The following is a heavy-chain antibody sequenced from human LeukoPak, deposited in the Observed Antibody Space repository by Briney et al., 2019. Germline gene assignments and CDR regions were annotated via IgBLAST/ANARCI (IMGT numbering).Heavy chain of an antibody. D-gene: IGHD3-22*01. V-gene: IGHV3-21*01. CDR3: ARDRGNYYDSSGEKGTFDY. J-gene: IGHJ4*02. CDR1: GFTFSSYS. CDR2: ISSSSSYI. Sequence: GGSLRLSCAASGFTFSSYSMNWVRQAPGKGLEWVSSISSSSSYIYYADSVKGRFTISRDNAKNSLYLQMNSLRAEDTAVYYCARDRGNYYDSSGEKGTFDYWGQGTLVTVSS.